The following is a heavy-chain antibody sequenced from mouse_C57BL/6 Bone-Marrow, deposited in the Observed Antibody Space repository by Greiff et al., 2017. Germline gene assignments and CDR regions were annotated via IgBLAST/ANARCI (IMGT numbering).Heavy chain of an antibody. V-gene: IGHV1-15*01. D-gene: IGHD1-1*01. J-gene: IGHJ1*03. Sequence: QVQLKESGAELVRPGASVTLSCKASGYTFTDYEMHWVKQTPVHGLEWIGAIDPETGGTAYNQKFKGQAILTADKSSSTAYMELRSLTSEDSAVYYCTGYYGSSLYWYFEVWGTGTTVTVSS. CDR1: GYTFTDYE. CDR3: TGYYGSSLYWYFEV. CDR2: IDPETGGT.